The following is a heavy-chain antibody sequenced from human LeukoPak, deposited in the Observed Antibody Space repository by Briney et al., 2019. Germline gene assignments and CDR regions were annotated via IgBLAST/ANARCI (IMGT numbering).Heavy chain of an antibody. J-gene: IGHJ4*02. Sequence: GGSLRLSCAASGFTFSSYSMNWVRQAPGKGLEWVSSISSSSSYIYYADSVKGRFTISRDNAKNSLYLQMNSLRAEDTAVYYCARDGLHTYYDILTGYNDYWGQGTLVTVSS. D-gene: IGHD3-9*01. V-gene: IGHV3-21*01. CDR3: ARDGLHTYYDILTGYNDY. CDR2: ISSSSSYI. CDR1: GFTFSSYS.